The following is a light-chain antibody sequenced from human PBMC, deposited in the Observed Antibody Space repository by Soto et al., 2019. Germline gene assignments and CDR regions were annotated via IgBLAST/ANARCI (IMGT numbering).Light chain of an antibody. CDR3: QYYGSSPVT. Sequence: EIVLTQSPGTLSLSPGERATLSCRASQSFSSSYLAWYQQKPGQAPRLLIYGPSSRATGIPDRFSGSGAGTDFTLTISRLEPEDFAVYYCQYYGSSPVTFGPGTKVDIK. V-gene: IGKV3-20*01. CDR1: QSFSSSY. CDR2: GPS. J-gene: IGKJ3*01.